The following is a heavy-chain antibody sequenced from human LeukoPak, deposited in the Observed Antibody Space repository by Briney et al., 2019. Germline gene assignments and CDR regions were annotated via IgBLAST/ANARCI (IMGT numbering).Heavy chain of an antibody. V-gene: IGHV3-7*01. CDR3: ARDSSGNLDY. CDR2: IKRDGSEK. J-gene: IGHJ4*02. D-gene: IGHD1-26*01. Sequence: GGSLRLSCAASGFTFSTYWMAWVRQAPRKGPEWVANIKRDGSEKYYVESVKGRFTISRDNAKNSLFLQMNSLTAEDTSIYYCARDSSGNLDYWGQGALVTVSS. CDR1: GFTFSTYW.